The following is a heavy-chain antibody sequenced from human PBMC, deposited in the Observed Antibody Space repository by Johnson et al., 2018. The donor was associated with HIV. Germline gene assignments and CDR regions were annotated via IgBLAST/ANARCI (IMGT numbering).Heavy chain of an antibody. D-gene: IGHD1-26*01. Sequence: VQLVESGGGLVQPGGSLRLSCAASGFTFSNYWMSWVRQAPGKGLEWVANIKQDGSEKYYVDSVKGRLTISRDNAKNSLYLQLKSLRAEDTAVYYCARVEPFIRAIDAFEIWGQGTMVTVSS. J-gene: IGHJ3*02. CDR2: IKQDGSEK. V-gene: IGHV3-7*01. CDR3: ARVEPFIRAIDAFEI. CDR1: GFTFSNYW.